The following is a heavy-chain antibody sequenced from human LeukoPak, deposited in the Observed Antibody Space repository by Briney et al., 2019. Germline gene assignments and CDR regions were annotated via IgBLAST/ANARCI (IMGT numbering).Heavy chain of an antibody. CDR3: ARAYGGAFDI. Sequence: SETLSLTCTVSGGSISSYYWSWIRQPPGKGLEWIGYIYYSGSTNYNPSLKSRVTISVDTSKNQFSPKLSSVTAADTAVYYCARAYGGAFDIWGQGTMVTVSS. CDR1: GGSISSYY. CDR2: IYYSGST. V-gene: IGHV4-59*01. D-gene: IGHD3-16*01. J-gene: IGHJ3*02.